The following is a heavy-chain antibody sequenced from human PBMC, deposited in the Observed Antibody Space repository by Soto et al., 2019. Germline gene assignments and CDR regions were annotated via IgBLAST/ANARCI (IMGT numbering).Heavy chain of an antibody. CDR3: ARLGYCSSTSRYYYFDY. D-gene: IGHD2-2*01. CDR2: INPNSGGT. J-gene: IGHJ4*02. V-gene: IGHV1-2*02. CDR1: GYTFTGYY. Sequence: GASVKVSCKASGYTFTGYYMHWVRQAPGQGLEWMGWINPNSGGTNYAQKFQGRVTMTRDTSISTAYMELSRLRSDDTAVYFCARLGYCSSTSRYYYFDYWGQGTPVTVSS.